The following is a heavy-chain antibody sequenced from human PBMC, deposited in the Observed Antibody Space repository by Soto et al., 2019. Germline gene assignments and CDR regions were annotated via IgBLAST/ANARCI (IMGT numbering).Heavy chain of an antibody. D-gene: IGHD5-12*01. CDR2: ISYDGSNK. CDR3: AKDLRFRGEYYYYGMDV. CDR1: GFTFSSYG. J-gene: IGHJ6*02. V-gene: IGHV3-30*18. Sequence: PGGSLRLSCAASGFTFSSYGMHWVRQAPGKGLEWVAVISYDGSNKYYADSVKGRFTISRDNSKNTLYLQMNSLRAEDTAVYYCAKDLRFRGEYYYYGMDVWGQGTTVTVSS.